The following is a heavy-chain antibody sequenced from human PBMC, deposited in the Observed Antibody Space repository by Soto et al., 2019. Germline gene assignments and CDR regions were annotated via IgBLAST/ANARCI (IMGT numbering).Heavy chain of an antibody. J-gene: IGHJ5*02. D-gene: IGHD3-22*01. CDR3: ARDLGTTIAGPPRRETYGRVDP. CDR1: GGTFTYYG. V-gene: IGHV1-69*01. Sequence: QVQLVQSGAEVKRPGSSVKLSCKASGGTFTYYGISWVRQAPGQGLDWGGGIIPIIGPATYAQKFQGRVTFTADQSTSTAYMELSSLGAEDTALYYCARDLGTTIAGPPRRETYGRVDPWGQGTLVTVSS. CDR2: IIPIIGPA.